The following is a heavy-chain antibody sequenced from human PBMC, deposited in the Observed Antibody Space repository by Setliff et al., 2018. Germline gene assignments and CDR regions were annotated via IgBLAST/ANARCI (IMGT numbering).Heavy chain of an antibody. Sequence: GGSLRLSCAASAFTFPTYDMHWMRQAPGKGLEWVAYVSIGGGTIHYSDSVKGRFTISRDNSKNTLYLQMSSLRADDTAVYYCARDTSGRDAFDIWGQGTVVTVSS. CDR2: VSIGGGTI. V-gene: IGHV3-48*03. D-gene: IGHD6-19*01. CDR3: ARDTSGRDAFDI. J-gene: IGHJ3*02. CDR1: AFTFPTYD.